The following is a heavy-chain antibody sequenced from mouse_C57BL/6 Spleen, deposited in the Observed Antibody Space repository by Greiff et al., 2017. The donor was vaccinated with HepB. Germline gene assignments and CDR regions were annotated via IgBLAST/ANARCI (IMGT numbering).Heavy chain of an antibody. D-gene: IGHD2-1*01. V-gene: IGHV1-26*01. CDR2: INPNNGGT. J-gene: IGHJ3*01. CDR1: GYTFTDYY. CDR3: AREEGNYGNSWFAY. Sequence: EVQLQQSGPELVKPGASVKISCKASGYTFTDYYMNWVKQSHGKSLEWIGDINPNNGGTSYNQKFKGKATLTVDKSSSTAYMELRSLTSEDSAVYYCAREEGNYGNSWFAYWGQGTLVTVSA.